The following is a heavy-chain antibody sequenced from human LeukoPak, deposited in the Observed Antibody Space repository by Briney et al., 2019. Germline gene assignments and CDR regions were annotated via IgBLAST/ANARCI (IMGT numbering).Heavy chain of an antibody. CDR2: ISSTTSYI. CDR1: GFTFSNYT. J-gene: IGHJ4*02. Sequence: GGSLRLSCAASGFTFSNYTMNWVRQAPGKGLEWISSISSTTSYIYYADSVKGRFTISRDNAKNSLYLQMNSLRAEDTAVYYCATFDYWGQGILVIVSS. V-gene: IGHV3-21*01. CDR3: ATFDY.